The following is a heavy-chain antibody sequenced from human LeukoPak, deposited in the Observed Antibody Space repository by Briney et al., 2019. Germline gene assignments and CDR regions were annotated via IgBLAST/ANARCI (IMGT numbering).Heavy chain of an antibody. V-gene: IGHV3-21*01. CDR3: ARGSTIAHPMDV. D-gene: IGHD2-2*01. CDR1: GFTFSSYS. Sequence: GGSLRLSCAASGFTFSSYSMNWVRQAPGKGLEWVSSISSSSSYIYYADSVKGRFTISRDNAKNSLYLQMNSLRAEDTAVYYCARGSTIAHPMDVWGQGTLVTVSS. J-gene: IGHJ4*02. CDR2: ISSSSSYI.